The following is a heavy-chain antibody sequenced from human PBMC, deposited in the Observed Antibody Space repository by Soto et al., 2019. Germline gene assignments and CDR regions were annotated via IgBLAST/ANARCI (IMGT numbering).Heavy chain of an antibody. CDR1: GGSISSYY. V-gene: IGHV4-59*01. CDR3: ARGATMIQN. Sequence: QVQLQESGPGLVKPSETLSLTCTVSGGSISSYYWSWIRQPPGKGLEWIGYIYYSGSTNYNPSLKSRVTISVDTSKNQFSLKLSSVTAADTAVYYCARGATMIQNWGKGTLVTVSS. D-gene: IGHD3-22*01. CDR2: IYYSGST. J-gene: IGHJ4*02.